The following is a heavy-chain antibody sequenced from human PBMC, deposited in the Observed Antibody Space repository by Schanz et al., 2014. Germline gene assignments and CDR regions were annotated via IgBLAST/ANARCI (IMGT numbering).Heavy chain of an antibody. V-gene: IGHV4-34*02. CDR1: GGSFRGYF. Sequence: QVQLQQWGAGLLKPSETLSLTCAVSGGSFRGYFWTWIRQPPGKGLEWIGEISHVGSTNYNSSLQVRVPLAVVSSQNQFSLKMTSVTAADTAVYFCARARRITSFRGIVFGYWGQGSLVTVSS. CDR2: ISHVGST. D-gene: IGHD3-10*01. CDR3: ARARRITSFRGIVFGY. J-gene: IGHJ4*02.